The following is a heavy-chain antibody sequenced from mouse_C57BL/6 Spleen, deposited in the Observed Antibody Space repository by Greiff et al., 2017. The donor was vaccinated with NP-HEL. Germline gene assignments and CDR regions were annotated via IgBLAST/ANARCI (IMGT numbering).Heavy chain of an antibody. Sequence: DVQLQESGAELVRPGASVKLSCTASGFNIKDDYMHWVKQRPEQGLEWIGWIDPENGDTEYASPFQGKATITADTSSNTAYLQLSSLTSEDTAVYYCTLNWDGEGYFEVWGTGTTVTVSS. CDR3: TLNWDGEGYFEV. D-gene: IGHD4-1*01. CDR2: IDPENGDT. J-gene: IGHJ1*03. V-gene: IGHV14-4*01. CDR1: GFNIKDDY.